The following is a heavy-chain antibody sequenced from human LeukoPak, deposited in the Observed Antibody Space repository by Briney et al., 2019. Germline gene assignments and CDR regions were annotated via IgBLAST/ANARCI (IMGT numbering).Heavy chain of an antibody. CDR3: ARVQWGPDYYYYMDV. CDR2: IYRDGST. V-gene: IGHV4-59*12. J-gene: IGHJ6*03. CDR1: GGSISSYY. Sequence: SETLSLTCTVSGGSISSYYWSWIRQAPGKGLEWIGNIYRDGSTYYNPSLKSRVTISVDRSRNQFSLKLSSVTAADTAVYYCARVQWGPDYYYYMDVWGKGTTVTVSS. D-gene: IGHD1-26*01.